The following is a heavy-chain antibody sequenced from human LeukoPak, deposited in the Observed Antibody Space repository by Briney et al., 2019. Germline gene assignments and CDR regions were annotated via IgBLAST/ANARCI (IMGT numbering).Heavy chain of an antibody. V-gene: IGHV6-1*01. CDR2: TYYRSKWSN. D-gene: IGHD4-17*01. CDR3: ARGSNDYRDYSFDY. J-gene: IGHJ4*02. CDR1: GDSVSSNSAA. Sequence: SQTLSLTCAISGDSVSSNSAAWNWIWQSPSRGLEWLGRTYYRSKWSNNYAVSVKSRITINSDTSKNQFALQLNSVTPEDTAVYYCARGSNDYRDYSFDYWGQGTLVTVSS.